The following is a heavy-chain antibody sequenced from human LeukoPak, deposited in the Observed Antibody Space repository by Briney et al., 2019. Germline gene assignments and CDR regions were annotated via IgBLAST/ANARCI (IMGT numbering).Heavy chain of an antibody. Sequence: ASVKVSCKASGYTFTGYYMHWVRQAPGQGLEWMGCINPNSGGTNYVQKFQGRVTMTRDTSISTAYMELSRLRSDDTAVYYCARVPPIRAYCGGDCSYWFDPWGQGTLVTVSS. J-gene: IGHJ5*02. CDR3: ARVPPIRAYCGGDCSYWFDP. CDR2: INPNSGGT. V-gene: IGHV1-2*02. CDR1: GYTFTGYY. D-gene: IGHD2-21*02.